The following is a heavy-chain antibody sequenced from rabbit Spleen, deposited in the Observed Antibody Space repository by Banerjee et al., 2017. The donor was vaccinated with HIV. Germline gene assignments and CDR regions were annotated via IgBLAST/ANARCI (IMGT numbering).Heavy chain of an antibody. CDR3: ARDTGSSFSSYGMDL. J-gene: IGHJ6*01. Sequence: QSLEESGGDLVKPGASLTLTCTASGFSFSSSYWICWVRQAPGKGLEWISCISATDRTYYARWAKGRFTISKTSSTTVTLQVTSLTAADTATYFCARDTGSSFSSYGMDLWGPGTLVTVS. CDR2: ISATDRT. V-gene: IGHV1S40*01. CDR1: GFSFSSSYW. D-gene: IGHD8-1*01.